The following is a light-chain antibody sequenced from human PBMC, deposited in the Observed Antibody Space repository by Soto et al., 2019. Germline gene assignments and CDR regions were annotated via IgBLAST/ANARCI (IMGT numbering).Light chain of an antibody. J-gene: IGLJ3*02. Sequence: QSALTQPASVSGSPGQSITISCTGTSSDVGGYNYVSWYQQHPGKAPKLMIYGVSNRPSGVSNRFSGSKSGNTASLTISGLQAEEEADYYCSSYTSSSTPWVFGGGTKVTGL. CDR3: SSYTSSSTPWV. V-gene: IGLV2-14*01. CDR1: SSDVGGYNY. CDR2: GVS.